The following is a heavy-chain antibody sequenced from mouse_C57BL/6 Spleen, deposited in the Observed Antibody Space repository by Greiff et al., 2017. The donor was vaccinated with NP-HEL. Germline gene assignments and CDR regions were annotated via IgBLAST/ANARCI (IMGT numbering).Heavy chain of an antibody. CDR2: ISYDGSN. J-gene: IGHJ1*03. Sequence: EESGPGLVKPSQSLSLTCSVTGYSITSGYYWNWIRQFPGNKLEWMGYISYDGSNNYNPSLKNRISITRDTSKNQFFLKLNSVTTEDTATYYCARVTGRYFDVWGTGTTVTVSS. CDR1: GYSITSGYY. CDR3: ARVTGRYFDV. D-gene: IGHD4-1*01. V-gene: IGHV3-6*01.